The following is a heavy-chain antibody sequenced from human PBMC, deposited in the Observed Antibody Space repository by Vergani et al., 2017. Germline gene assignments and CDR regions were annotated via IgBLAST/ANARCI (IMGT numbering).Heavy chain of an antibody. CDR3: ARGPPRGHYDFWSGYYEGPTSNFDY. CDR1: GGSISSGDYY. D-gene: IGHD3-3*01. Sequence: QVQLQESGPGLVKPSQTLSLTCTVSGGSISSGDYYWSWIRQHPGKGLEWIGYIYYSGSTFYNPSLKSRVTISVDTSKNQLSLKLTSVTAADTAVYYCARGPPRGHYDFWSGYYEGPTSNFDYWGQGTLVTVSS. J-gene: IGHJ4*02. CDR2: IYYSGST. V-gene: IGHV4-31*03.